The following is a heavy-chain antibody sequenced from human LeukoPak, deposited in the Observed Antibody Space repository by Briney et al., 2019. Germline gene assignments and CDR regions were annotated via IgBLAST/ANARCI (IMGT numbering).Heavy chain of an antibody. Sequence: GASVKVSCKASGYTFTSYAMHWVRQAPGQRLEWMGWINAGNGNTKYSQKFQGRVTITRDTSASTAYMELSSLRSEDTAVYYCARNQMLAVAARDAFDIWGQGTMVTVSS. CDR1: GYTFTSYA. CDR3: ARNQMLAVAARDAFDI. V-gene: IGHV1-3*01. CDR2: INAGNGNT. J-gene: IGHJ3*02. D-gene: IGHD6-19*01.